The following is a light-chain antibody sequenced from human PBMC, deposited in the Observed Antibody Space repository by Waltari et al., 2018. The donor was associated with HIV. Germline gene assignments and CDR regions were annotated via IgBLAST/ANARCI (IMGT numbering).Light chain of an antibody. J-gene: IGKJ3*01. CDR3: QQSYSSPLT. Sequence: DIQMTQSPSPLSASVGDSVSITCRASQTVTNKVNWYQQKPGKAPQLLIYDASTLQSGGPSRFRGGGTGTDFTLTITSLPPDDFATYFCQQSYSSPLTFGPGTKLDIK. CDR1: QTVTNK. V-gene: IGKV1-39*01. CDR2: DAS.